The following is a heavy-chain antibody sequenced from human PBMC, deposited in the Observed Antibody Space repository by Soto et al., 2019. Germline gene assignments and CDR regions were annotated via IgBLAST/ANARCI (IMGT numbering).Heavy chain of an antibody. D-gene: IGHD2-15*01. CDR1: GFTFSSYA. CDR2: VSIGGST. V-gene: IGHV3-23*01. CDR3: AKRRGAGGHFDY. Sequence: DVQLLESGGGLVQPEGSLRLSCAASGFTFSSYAMGWVRQGPGKGLEWVAVVSIGGSTHYADSVRGRFTISRDNSKNTQFLQMNSLTAEDTGVYFCAKRRGAGGHFDYWGQGALVTVSS. J-gene: IGHJ4*02.